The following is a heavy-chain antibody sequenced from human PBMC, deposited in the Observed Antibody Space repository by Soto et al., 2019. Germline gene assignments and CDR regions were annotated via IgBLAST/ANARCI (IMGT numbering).Heavy chain of an antibody. Sequence: PSETLSLTCAVSGGSISRGGYSWSWIRQPPGKALAWIGYIYHSGSTYYNPSLKSRVTISVDRSKNQFSLKLHSVTAAATAASLCARCYGSGSSHFDCWGQGTLVTVSS. CDR2: IYHSGST. V-gene: IGHV4-30-2*01. J-gene: IGHJ4*02. CDR1: GGSISRGGYS. D-gene: IGHD3-10*01. CDR3: ARCYGSGSSHFDC.